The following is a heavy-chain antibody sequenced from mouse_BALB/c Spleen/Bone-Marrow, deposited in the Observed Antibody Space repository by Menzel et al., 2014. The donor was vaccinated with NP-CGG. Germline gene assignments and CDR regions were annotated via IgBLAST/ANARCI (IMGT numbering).Heavy chain of an antibody. J-gene: IGHJ2*01. CDR1: GYTFTDYY. Sequence: EVQLQQSGPELVKPGASVKMSCKASGYTFTDYYLDWVKQSHGESFEWIGRVNPYNGGTSYNQKFKGKATLTVDKSSSTAYMELNSLTSEDSAVYYCARGIYYGNYFDYWGQGTTLPVSS. V-gene: IGHV1-19*01. CDR3: ARGIYYGNYFDY. D-gene: IGHD2-1*01. CDR2: VNPYNGGT.